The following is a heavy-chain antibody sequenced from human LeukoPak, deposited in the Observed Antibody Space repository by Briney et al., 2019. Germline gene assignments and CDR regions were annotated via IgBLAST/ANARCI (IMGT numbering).Heavy chain of an antibody. CDR1: GITFSSYG. J-gene: IGHJ4*02. CDR2: ISSTGGTT. V-gene: IGHV3-23*01. D-gene: IGHD5-24*01. Sequence: PGGTLRLSCAASGITFSSYGMSWVRQAPGKGLEWVSSISSTGGTTYYADSVKGRFTISRDNSKNTRYLQMNSLRAEDTAVYYCAKDLQYSLDYWGQGILVAVSS. CDR3: AKDLQYSLDY.